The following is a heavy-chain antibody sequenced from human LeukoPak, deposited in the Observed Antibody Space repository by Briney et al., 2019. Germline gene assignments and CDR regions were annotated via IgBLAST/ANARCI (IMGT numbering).Heavy chain of an antibody. CDR3: ARGTTEEVDP. CDR2: IYYSGST. J-gene: IGHJ5*02. Sequence: SWIRQPPGKGLEWIGYIYYSGSTYYNPSLKSRVTISVDTSKNQFSLKLSSVTAADTAVYYCARGTTEEVDPWGQGTLVTVSS. D-gene: IGHD1-14*01. V-gene: IGHV4-30-4*01.